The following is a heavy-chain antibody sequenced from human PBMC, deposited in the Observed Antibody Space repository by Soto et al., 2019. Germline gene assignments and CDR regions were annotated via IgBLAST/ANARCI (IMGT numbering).Heavy chain of an antibody. J-gene: IGHJ4*02. Sequence: PGGSLRLSCAASGFTFSNYWIHWVRQVPGEELVWVSSINHDGSRTWYADCVRGRIAMCRDDARSWVCLQMNSLRAEDTAVYYCGTTFEYWGQGALVTVAS. CDR2: INHDGSRT. CDR1: GFTFSNYW. CDR3: GTTFEY. V-gene: IGHV3-74*01. D-gene: IGHD1-26*01.